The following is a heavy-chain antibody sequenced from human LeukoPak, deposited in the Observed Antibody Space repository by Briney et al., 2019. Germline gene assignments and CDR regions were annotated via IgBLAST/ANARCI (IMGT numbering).Heavy chain of an antibody. CDR3: AKVKDIVVVVAAHANDY. V-gene: IGHV3-23*01. Sequence: PGGSLRLSCAASGFTFSSYAMSWVRQAPGKGLEWVSAISGSGGSTYYADSVKGRFNISRDNSKNTLYLQMNSLRAEDTAVYYCAKVKDIVVVVAAHANDYWGQGTLVTVSS. CDR2: ISGSGGST. D-gene: IGHD2-15*01. CDR1: GFTFSSYA. J-gene: IGHJ4*02.